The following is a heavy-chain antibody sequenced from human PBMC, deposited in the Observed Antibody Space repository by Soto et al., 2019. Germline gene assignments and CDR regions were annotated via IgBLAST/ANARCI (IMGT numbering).Heavy chain of an antibody. D-gene: IGHD3-9*01. V-gene: IGHV1-2*04. CDR2: INPNSGGT. CDR1: GYTFTGYY. CDR3: ARGRGDYDILTGYRYYFDY. J-gene: IGHJ4*02. Sequence: GASVKVSCKASGYTFTGYYMHWVRQAPGQGLEWMGWINPNSGGTNYAQKFQGWVTMTRDTSISTAYMELSRLRPDDTAVYYCARGRGDYDILTGYRYYFDYWGQGTLVTVSS.